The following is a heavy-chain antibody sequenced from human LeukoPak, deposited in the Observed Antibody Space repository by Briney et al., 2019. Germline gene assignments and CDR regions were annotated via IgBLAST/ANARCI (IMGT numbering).Heavy chain of an antibody. CDR3: AKDANMVRGVLTGGGEPTYYYYGMDV. D-gene: IGHD3-10*01. CDR2: IRYDGSNK. J-gene: IGHJ6*02. CDR1: GFTFSSYG. Sequence: GGSLRLSCAASGFTFSSYGMHWVRQAPGKGLEWVAFIRYDGSNKYYADSVKGRFTISRDNSKNTLYLQMNSLRAEDTAVYYCAKDANMVRGVLTGGGEPTYYYYGMDVWGQGTTVTVSS. V-gene: IGHV3-30*02.